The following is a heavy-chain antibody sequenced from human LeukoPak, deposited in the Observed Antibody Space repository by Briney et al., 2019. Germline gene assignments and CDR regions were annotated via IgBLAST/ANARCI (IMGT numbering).Heavy chain of an antibody. D-gene: IGHD3-10*01. V-gene: IGHV3-23*01. CDR1: GFTFSSYA. CDR2: ISNSGGTT. CDR3: ARGGLLSPFDY. Sequence: GGSLRLSCAASGFTFSSYAMSSVRQAPGKGLEWVSTISNSGGTTYYADSVKGRFTISRDNAINSLFLQMNSLRAEDTAVYYCARGGLLSPFDYWGQGTLVSVSS. J-gene: IGHJ4*02.